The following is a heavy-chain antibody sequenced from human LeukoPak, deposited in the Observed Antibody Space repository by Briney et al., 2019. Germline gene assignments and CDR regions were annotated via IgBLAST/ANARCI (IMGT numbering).Heavy chain of an antibody. D-gene: IGHD2-21*02. J-gene: IGHJ4*02. CDR1: GYSFTKYD. CDR2: MNPTSGNT. V-gene: IGHV1-8*03. CDR3: ARGAAYRYCSGDCYHIDF. Sequence: ASVKVSCKASGYSFTKYDINWVRQATGQGLEWMGWMNPTSGNTGYAQKFQGRLTITKDTSMNTAYMELSSLRSDDTAIYYCARGAAYRYCSGDCYHIDFWGQGTLVTVSS.